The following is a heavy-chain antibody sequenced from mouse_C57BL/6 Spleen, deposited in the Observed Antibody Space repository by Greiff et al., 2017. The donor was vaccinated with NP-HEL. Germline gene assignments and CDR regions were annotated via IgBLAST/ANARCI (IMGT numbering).Heavy chain of an antibody. D-gene: IGHD1-1*01. CDR1: GYTFTDYE. V-gene: IGHV1-15*01. CDR2: IDPETGGT. J-gene: IGHJ1*03. CDR3: TRSHYYGSTPYWYFDV. Sequence: VKVVESGAELVRPGASVTLSCKASGYTFTDYEMHWVKQTPVHGLEWIGAIDPETGGTAYNQKFKGKAILTADKSSSTAYMELRSLTSEDSAVYYCTRSHYYGSTPYWYFDVWGTGTTVTVSS.